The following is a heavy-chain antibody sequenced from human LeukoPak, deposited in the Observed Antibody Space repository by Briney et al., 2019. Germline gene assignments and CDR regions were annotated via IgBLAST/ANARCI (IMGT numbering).Heavy chain of an antibody. D-gene: IGHD6-19*01. CDR1: GFTFTSSA. Sequence: SVKVSCKASGFTFTSSAIQWVRQGRGQRLEWIGWIVVGSGNTNYAQKFQERVTITRDMSTSTAYMELSSLRSEDTAVYYCAAESLAVASDYYYYGMDVWGQGTTVTVSS. V-gene: IGHV1-58*02. CDR2: IVVGSGNT. J-gene: IGHJ6*02. CDR3: AAESLAVASDYYYYGMDV.